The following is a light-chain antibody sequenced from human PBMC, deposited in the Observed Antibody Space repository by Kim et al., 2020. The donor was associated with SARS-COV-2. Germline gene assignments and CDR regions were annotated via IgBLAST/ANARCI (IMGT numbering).Light chain of an antibody. J-gene: IGLJ1*01. CDR1: RSDFGGHNS. Sequence: PGQPINSPTTGTRSDFGGHNSVSWYLQYPGKAPQLAISDVSNRPSGISNRFSGSKSGNTASLTISRLQAEDEADYYCSSYTGISTVFGTGTKVTVL. V-gene: IGLV2-14*03. CDR2: DVS. CDR3: SSYTGISTV.